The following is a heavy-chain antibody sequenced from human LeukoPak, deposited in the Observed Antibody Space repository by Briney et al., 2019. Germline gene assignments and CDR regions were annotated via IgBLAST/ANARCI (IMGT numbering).Heavy chain of an antibody. D-gene: IGHD5-18*01. CDR1: GGAFSSYA. Sequence: GASVKVSCKASGGAFSSYAISWVRQAPGQGLEWMGGIIPIFGTANYAQKFQGRVTITTDESTSTAYMELSSLRSEDTAVYYCARGAQLWSPGGFYYYYMDVWGKGTTVTVYS. V-gene: IGHV1-69*05. CDR2: IIPIFGTA. CDR3: ARGAQLWSPGGFYYYYMDV. J-gene: IGHJ6*03.